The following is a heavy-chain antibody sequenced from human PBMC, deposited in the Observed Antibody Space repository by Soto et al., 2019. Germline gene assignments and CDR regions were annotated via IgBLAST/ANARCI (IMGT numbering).Heavy chain of an antibody. CDR3: ARGRSRSTCYDY. V-gene: IGHV3-13*01. Sequence: ESGGGLVQPGGSLRLSCVASGFTFSTDDMHWVRQATGKGLEWVAGIDIAGNTYYQGSVKGRFTISRENAKSSLYLQMNSLRAGDTAVYYCARGRSRSTCYDYWGQGALVTVSS. CDR1: GFTFSTDD. CDR2: IDIAGNT. J-gene: IGHJ4*02. D-gene: IGHD2-2*01.